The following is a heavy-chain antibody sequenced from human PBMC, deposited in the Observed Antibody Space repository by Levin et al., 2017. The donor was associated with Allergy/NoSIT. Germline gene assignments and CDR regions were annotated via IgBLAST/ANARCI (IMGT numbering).Heavy chain of an antibody. V-gene: IGHV3-15*01. CDR1: GFTFSNAW. Sequence: LSLTCAASGFTFSNAWMSWVRQAPGKGLEWVGRIKSKTDGGTTDYAAPVKGRFTISRDDSKNTLYLQMNSLKTEDTAVYYCTTGWVTTRGDFDYWGQGTLVTVSS. D-gene: IGHD4-17*01. J-gene: IGHJ4*02. CDR2: IKSKTDGGTT. CDR3: TTGWVTTRGDFDY.